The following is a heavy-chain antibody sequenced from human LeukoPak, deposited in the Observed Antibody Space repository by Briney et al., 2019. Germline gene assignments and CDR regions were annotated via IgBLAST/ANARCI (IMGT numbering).Heavy chain of an antibody. CDR1: GFTFSRSG. CDR2: IWYDGSNK. CDR3: ARDYYYDSSGYWDYYFDY. V-gene: IGHV3-33*01. J-gene: IGHJ4*02. Sequence: GGSLRLSCAASGFTFSRSGMHWVRQAPGKGLEWVAVIWYDGSNKYYADSVKGRFTISRDNSKNTLYLEMNSLRAEDTAVYYCARDYYYDSSGYWDYYFDYWGQGTLVSVSS. D-gene: IGHD3-22*01.